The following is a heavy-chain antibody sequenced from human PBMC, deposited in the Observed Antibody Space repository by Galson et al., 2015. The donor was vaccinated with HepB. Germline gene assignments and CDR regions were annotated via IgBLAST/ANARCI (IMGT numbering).Heavy chain of an antibody. Sequence: PALVKPTQTLTLPCIFSGFALSTSGVGVGWLRQPPGKALEWLALIYWDDDKRYRPSLKSRLTITKETSKNQVVLIMTNMDPVDTATYYCAHVATPFGENSAEYFQHWGQGTLVTISS. CDR2: IYWDDDK. CDR1: GFALSTSGVG. J-gene: IGHJ1*01. D-gene: IGHD3-10*01. V-gene: IGHV2-5*02. CDR3: AHVATPFGENSAEYFQH.